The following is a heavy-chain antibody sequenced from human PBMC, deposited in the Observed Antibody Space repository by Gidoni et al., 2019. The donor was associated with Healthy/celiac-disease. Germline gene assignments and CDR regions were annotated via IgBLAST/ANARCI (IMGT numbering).Heavy chain of an antibody. J-gene: IGHJ4*02. CDR3: ARGVEGVDFDY. V-gene: IGHV3-33*01. D-gene: IGHD3-10*01. CDR1: GFTFSSYG. Sequence: QVQLVESGGGVVQPGRSLGLPCASSGFTFSSYGMHWVRQAPGKGLEWVAVIWYDGSNKYYADSVKGRFTISRDNSKNTLYLQMNSLRAEDTAVYYCARGVEGVDFDYWGQGTLVTVSS. CDR2: IWYDGSNK.